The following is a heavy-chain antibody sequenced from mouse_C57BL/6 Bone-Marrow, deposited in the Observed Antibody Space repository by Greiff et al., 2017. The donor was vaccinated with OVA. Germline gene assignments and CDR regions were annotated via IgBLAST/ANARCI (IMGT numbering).Heavy chain of an antibody. CDR1: GYTFTDYY. J-gene: IGHJ3*01. CDR3: ARRHYGNYAWFAY. Sequence: EVQLQQSGPVLVKPGASVKMSCKASGYTFTDYYMNWVKQSHGKSLEWIGVINPYNGGTSYNQKFKGKATLTVDKSSSTAYMELNSLTSEDSAVYDCARRHYGNYAWFAYWGQGTLVTVSA. V-gene: IGHV1-19*01. CDR2: INPYNGGT. D-gene: IGHD2-1*01.